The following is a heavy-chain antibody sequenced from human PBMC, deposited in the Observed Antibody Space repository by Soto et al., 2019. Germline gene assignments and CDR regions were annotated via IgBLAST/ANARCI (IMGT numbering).Heavy chain of an antibody. V-gene: IGHV3-23*01. CDR3: ASLGSIAALPYYYGMDV. Sequence: PEGSLRLSCVASGITFGSRAMSWVRQAPGEGLEWVSTTTDTGGDTKYADSVRGRFTISRDNSKNTLYLQMSSLRSEDTAVYYCASLGSIAALPYYYGMDVWGQGTTVTVSS. CDR2: TTDTGGDT. D-gene: IGHD6-6*01. CDR1: GITFGSRA. J-gene: IGHJ6*02.